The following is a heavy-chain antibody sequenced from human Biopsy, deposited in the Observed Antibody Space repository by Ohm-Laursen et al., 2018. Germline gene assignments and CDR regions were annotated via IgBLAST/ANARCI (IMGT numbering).Heavy chain of an antibody. J-gene: IGHJ4*02. D-gene: IGHD4-11*01. V-gene: IGHV4-59*01. Sequence: SETLSLTCTVSGDSISSYYWGWIRQTPGKGLGWIGYISYTGDTNYNPSLESRITISLDTSKNQFSLMLSSVTAADTAVYYCARSNGYGDYRFDDWGQGTLVTVAS. CDR3: ARSNGYGDYRFDD. CDR2: ISYTGDT. CDR1: GDSISSYY.